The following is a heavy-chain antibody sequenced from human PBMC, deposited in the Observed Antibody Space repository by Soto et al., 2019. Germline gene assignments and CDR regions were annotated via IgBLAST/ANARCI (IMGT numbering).Heavy chain of an antibody. CDR2: ISYDGSNK. Sequence: QVQLVESGGGVVHPGRSLRLSCAASGFTFSSYGMHWVRQAPGKGLEWVAVISYDGSNKYYADCVKGRFTIPRDNSKHTLYLQMNSLRAEDTAVYYCAKDRIVGAKISAFDIWGQGTMVTVSS. V-gene: IGHV3-30*18. D-gene: IGHD1-26*01. CDR1: GFTFSSYG. CDR3: AKDRIVGAKISAFDI. J-gene: IGHJ3*02.